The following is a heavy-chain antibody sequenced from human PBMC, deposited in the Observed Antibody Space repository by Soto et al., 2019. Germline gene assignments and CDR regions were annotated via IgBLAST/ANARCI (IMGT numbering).Heavy chain of an antibody. CDR2: IIPILGIA. D-gene: IGHD2-15*01. V-gene: IGHV1-69*08. J-gene: IGHJ3*02. Sequence: QVQLVQSGAEVKKPGSSVKVSCKASGGTFSSYTISWVRQAPGQGLEWMGRIIPILGIANYAQKFQGRVTITADKSTSTDYMELSSLRSEDTAVYYCARDSVGVVVAATSFGAFDIWGQGTMVTVSS. CDR1: GGTFSSYT. CDR3: ARDSVGVVVAATSFGAFDI.